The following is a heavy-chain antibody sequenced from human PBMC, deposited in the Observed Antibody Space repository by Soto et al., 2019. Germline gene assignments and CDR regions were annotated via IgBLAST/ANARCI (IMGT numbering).Heavy chain of an antibody. CDR1: GGSISSAGNY. V-gene: IGHV4-31*03. D-gene: IGHD2-2*01. CDR2: IYNSGNT. J-gene: IGHJ5*01. CDR3: AKGACSSTACYEFDS. Sequence: SETLSLTCTVSGGSISSAGNYWNWIRQHPGKGLEWIGYIYNSGNTYYNPSLKSRVTILIDRSENQFSLKLASVTAADTAVYYCAKGACSSTACYEFDSWGQGTLVTVSS.